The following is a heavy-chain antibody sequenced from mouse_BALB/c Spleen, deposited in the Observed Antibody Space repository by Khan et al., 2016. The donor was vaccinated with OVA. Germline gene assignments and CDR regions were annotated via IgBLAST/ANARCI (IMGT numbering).Heavy chain of an antibody. D-gene: IGHD2-10*01. CDR3: TRPSYYGNPWFTY. Sequence: EVELVESGGGLVKPGGSLKLSCEVSGFAFNSYDMSWVRQTPEKRLEWVATISSTGSYTYYPDSVKGRFTIPRDTARNTLYLQMSSLRSEDTALYYCTRPSYYGNPWFTYWGQGTLVTVSA. CDR2: ISSTGSYT. V-gene: IGHV5-9*02. CDR1: GFAFNSYD. J-gene: IGHJ3*01.